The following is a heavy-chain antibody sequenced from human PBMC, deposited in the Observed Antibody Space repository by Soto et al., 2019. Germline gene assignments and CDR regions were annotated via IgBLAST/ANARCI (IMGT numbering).Heavy chain of an antibody. CDR3: ARTYGSGHNWFDP. V-gene: IGHV1-69*13. CDR1: GGTFSSYA. Sequence: SVKVSCKASGGTFSSYAISWVRQAPGQGLEWMGGIIPIFGTANYAQKFQGRVTITADESTSTAYMELSSLRSEDTAVYYCARTYGSGHNWFDPWGQGTLVTVSS. CDR2: IIPIFGTA. D-gene: IGHD3-10*01. J-gene: IGHJ5*02.